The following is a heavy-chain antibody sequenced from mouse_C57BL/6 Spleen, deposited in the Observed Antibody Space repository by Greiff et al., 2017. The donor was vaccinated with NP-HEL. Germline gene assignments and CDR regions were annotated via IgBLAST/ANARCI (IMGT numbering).Heavy chain of an antibody. CDR2: ISSGSSTI. CDR1: GFTFSDYG. J-gene: IGHJ4*01. D-gene: IGHD1-1*01. CDR3: ARRGTTVVAPYYYAMDY. Sequence: EVKVVESGGGLVKPGGSLKLSCAASGFTFSDYGMHWVRQAPEKGLEWVAYISSGSSTIYYADTVKGRFTISRDNAKNTLFLQMTSLRSEDTAMYYCARRGTTVVAPYYYAMDYWGQGTSVTVSS. V-gene: IGHV5-17*01.